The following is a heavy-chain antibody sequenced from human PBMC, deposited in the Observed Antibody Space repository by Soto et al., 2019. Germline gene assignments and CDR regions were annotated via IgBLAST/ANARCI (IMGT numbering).Heavy chain of an antibody. J-gene: IGHJ6*03. CDR3: ARGLAADGTGRDYYYYYYMEV. CDR2: ISSSSSTI. CDR1: GFTFSSYS. Sequence: EVQLVESGGGLVQPGGSLRLSCAASGFTFSSYSMTWVRQAPGKGLEWVSYISSSSSTIYYADSVNGRFTISRDNAKNSLYQQMNSLRAEDTAVYYCARGLAADGTGRDYYYYYYMEVWGKGTTVTVSS. V-gene: IGHV3-48*01. D-gene: IGHD6-13*01.